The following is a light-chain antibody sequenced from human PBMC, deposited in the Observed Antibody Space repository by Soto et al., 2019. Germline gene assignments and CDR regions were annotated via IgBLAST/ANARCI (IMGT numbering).Light chain of an antibody. CDR3: QHYDHLPPLS. V-gene: IGKV1-33*01. J-gene: IGKJ4*01. Sequence: DIQMTQSPSSLSASVGDRVTITCQASQDIRNYLNWYQQKPGKAPNLLIYDASNLRAGVPSRFSGSGSGTEFTFPLSNLKPEDIATYYCQHYDHLPPLSFGGGTKVEIK. CDR2: DAS. CDR1: QDIRNY.